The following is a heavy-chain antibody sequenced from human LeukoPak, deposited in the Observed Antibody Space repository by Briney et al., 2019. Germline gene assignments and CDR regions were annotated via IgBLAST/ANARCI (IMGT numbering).Heavy chain of an antibody. CDR2: IYHSGST. CDR3: ARASIDVDTAMVHQFDY. J-gene: IGHJ4*02. CDR1: GYSISSDYY. Sequence: SETLSLTCTVSGYSISSDYYWGWIRQPPGKGLEWIGSIYHSGSTYYNPSLKSRVTISVDTSKNQFSLKLSSVTAADTAVYYCARASIDVDTAMVHQFDYWGQGTLVTVSS. V-gene: IGHV4-38-2*02. D-gene: IGHD5-18*01.